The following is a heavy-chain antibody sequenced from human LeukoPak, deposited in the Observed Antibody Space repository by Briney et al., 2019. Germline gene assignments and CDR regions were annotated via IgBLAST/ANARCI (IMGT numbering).Heavy chain of an antibody. CDR1: GDTVSSNSAA. CDR2: TYYRSKWYY. Sequence: SQTLSLTCAISGDTVSSNSAAWNWIRQSPSRGLEWLGRTYYRSKWYYDYAISVKSRITLNADTSKNQFSLKLSSVTAADTAVYYCAREGDSSGYYPNWFDPWGQGTLVTVSS. J-gene: IGHJ5*02. D-gene: IGHD3-22*01. V-gene: IGHV6-1*01. CDR3: AREGDSSGYYPNWFDP.